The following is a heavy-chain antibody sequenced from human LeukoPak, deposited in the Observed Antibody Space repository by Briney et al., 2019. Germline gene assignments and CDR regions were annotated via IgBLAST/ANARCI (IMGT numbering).Heavy chain of an antibody. CDR3: AHTTTVVLGFDY. V-gene: IGHV2-5*01. CDR2: IYWNDDE. J-gene: IGHJ4*02. D-gene: IGHD4-11*01. Sequence: SGPTLVKPTQTLTQTCTFSGFSLSTSGVGVGWIRQPPGKALEWLAFIYWNDDEPYSPSLKSRLTITKDTSKNQVVLTMTNMYPVDTATYFCAHTTTVVLGFDYWGQGTLVTVSS. CDR1: GFSLSTSGVG.